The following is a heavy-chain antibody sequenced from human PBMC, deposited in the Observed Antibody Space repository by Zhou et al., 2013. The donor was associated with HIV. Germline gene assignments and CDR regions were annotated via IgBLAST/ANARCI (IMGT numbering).Heavy chain of an antibody. CDR1: GYTFTTYE. CDR2: MNPNSGNT. J-gene: IGHJ3*02. D-gene: IGHD3-10*01. Sequence: QVQLVQSGAEVKKPGASVKVSCKASGYTFTTYEINWVRQATGQGLEWMGWMNPNSGNTGYAQKFHGRVTMTRNTSMSTAYIELSSLTSEDTAVYYCASSRPTRDGDEAFDIWGQGTMVTVFS. CDR3: ASSRPTRDGDEAFDI. V-gene: IGHV1-8*01.